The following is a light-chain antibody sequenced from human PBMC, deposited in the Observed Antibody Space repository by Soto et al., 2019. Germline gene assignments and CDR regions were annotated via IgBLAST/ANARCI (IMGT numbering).Light chain of an antibody. CDR1: QRVGTD. V-gene: IGKV3-15*01. CDR2: GAS. J-gene: IGKJ1*01. CDR3: QQYNYWWT. Sequence: EILMTQSQATLSVSPGESATLSCRASQRVGTDLAWYQQRPGRAPRLLIFGASTRATGVPARFTGSGSGTVFTLTISCLQSEDFAVYYCQQYNYWWTFGQGTRVDVK.